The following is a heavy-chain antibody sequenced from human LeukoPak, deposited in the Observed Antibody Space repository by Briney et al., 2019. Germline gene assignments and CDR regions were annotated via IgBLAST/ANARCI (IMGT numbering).Heavy chain of an antibody. CDR2: ISSSSSTI. J-gene: IGHJ4*02. CDR3: ARDKVVGATYFDY. D-gene: IGHD1-26*01. CDR1: GFTFNNYY. V-gene: IGHV3-48*01. Sequence: GGSLRLSCAASGFTFNNYYMSWVRQAPGKGLECVSCISSSSSTIYYADSVKGRFTISRDKAKSSLYLQMNSLRAEDTAVYYCARDKVVGATYFDYWGQGTLVTVSS.